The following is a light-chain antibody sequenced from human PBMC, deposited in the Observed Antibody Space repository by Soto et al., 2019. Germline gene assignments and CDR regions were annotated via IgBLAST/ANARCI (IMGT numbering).Light chain of an antibody. Sequence: QSALTQPASVSGSPGQSITISCTGTSSDVGGYNYVSWYQHHPGKAPTVIIYEVSNRPSGISNRFSGSKSGSTDSLTISGLQAEDEADYYCCSYTTTRALVFGGGTKLTVL. J-gene: IGLJ2*01. CDR2: EVS. CDR3: CSYTTTRALV. V-gene: IGLV2-14*01. CDR1: SSDVGGYNY.